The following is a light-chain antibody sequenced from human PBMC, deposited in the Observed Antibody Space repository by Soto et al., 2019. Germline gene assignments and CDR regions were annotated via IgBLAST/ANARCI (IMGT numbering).Light chain of an antibody. CDR3: MQALQTPRT. Sequence: EIVMTQSPLSLPVTPGEPASISCRSSQSLLHSNGYNYLDWYLQKPGQSPQLLIYLGSNRASGVPDRFGGSGSGTDFTLKISRVEADDVGVYYCMQALQTPRTFGQGTKVEIK. CDR1: QSLLHSNGYNY. J-gene: IGKJ1*01. CDR2: LGS. V-gene: IGKV2-28*01.